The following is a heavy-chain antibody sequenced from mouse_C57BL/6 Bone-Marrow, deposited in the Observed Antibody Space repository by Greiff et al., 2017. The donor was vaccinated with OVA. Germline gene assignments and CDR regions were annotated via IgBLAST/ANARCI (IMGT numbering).Heavy chain of an antibody. CDR1: GYTFTSYW. Sequence: VQLQQPGAELVKPGASVQLSCKASGYTFTSYWMHWVKQRPGQGLEWIGMIHPNSGSTNYNEKFKSKATLTVAKSSSTAYMQLSSLTSEDSAVYYCARLFTTVVAVDYWGQGTTLTVSS. CDR2: IHPNSGST. D-gene: IGHD1-1*01. CDR3: ARLFTTVVAVDY. V-gene: IGHV1-64*01. J-gene: IGHJ2*01.